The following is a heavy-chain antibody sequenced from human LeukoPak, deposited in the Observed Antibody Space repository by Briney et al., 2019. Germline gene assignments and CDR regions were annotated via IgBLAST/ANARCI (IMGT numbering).Heavy chain of an antibody. CDR2: LYTGGTI. D-gene: IGHD3-10*01. CDR3: AKDPHNSGSGSHFDS. CDR1: GFSVKTNY. V-gene: IGHV3-66*01. J-gene: IGHJ4*02. Sequence: PVGSLRLSSAASGFSVKTNYMRWVRQAPGKGLEWVSVLYTGGTIYYADSVKGRFTISKDRTQNTLSLQMDNLSVEDTAVYYCAKDPHNSGSGSHFDSWGRETLVTVSS.